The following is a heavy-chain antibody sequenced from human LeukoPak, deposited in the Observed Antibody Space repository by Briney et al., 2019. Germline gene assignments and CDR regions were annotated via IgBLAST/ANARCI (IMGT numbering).Heavy chain of an antibody. V-gene: IGHV3-53*01. J-gene: IGHJ4*02. CDR2: IYSGGST. CDR1: GVTVSSSY. D-gene: IGHD4-17*01. CDR3: ARDRDYGDYDY. Sequence: PGGSLRLSCAASGVTVSSSYMSWVRQAPGKGLEWVSVIYSGGSTYYADSVKGRFTISRDNSKNTLYLQMNSLRAEDTAVYYCARDRDYGDYDYWGQGTLVTVSS.